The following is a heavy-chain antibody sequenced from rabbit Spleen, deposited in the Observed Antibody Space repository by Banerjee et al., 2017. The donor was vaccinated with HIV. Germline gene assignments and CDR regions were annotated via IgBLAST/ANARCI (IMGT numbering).Heavy chain of an antibody. CDR2: IYGGSSDTT. D-gene: IGHD8-1*01. V-gene: IGHV1S45*01. J-gene: IGHJ6*01. Sequence: QEQLEESGGDLVKPEGSLTLTCTASGFTISSSYWMCWVRQAPGKGLEWIACIYGGSSDTTYYASWAKGRFTTSKTSSTTVTLQMTSLTAADTATYFCARDSGTSFSTYGMDLWGPGTLVTVS. CDR1: GFTISSSYW. CDR3: ARDSGTSFSTYGMDL.